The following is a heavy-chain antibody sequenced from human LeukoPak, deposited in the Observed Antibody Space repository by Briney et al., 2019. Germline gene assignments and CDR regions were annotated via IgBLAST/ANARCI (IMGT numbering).Heavy chain of an antibody. J-gene: IGHJ4*02. V-gene: IGHV3-30*18. D-gene: IGHD1-1*01. CDR1: GFTFSSYG. Sequence: PGRSLRLSCAAFGFTFSSYGMHWVRQAPGKGLEWVAVISYDGSNKYYADSVKGRFTISRDNSKNTLYLQMNSLRAEDTAVYYCAKVGVGTTGTTGDDYWGQGTLVTVSS. CDR2: ISYDGSNK. CDR3: AKVGVGTTGTTGDDY.